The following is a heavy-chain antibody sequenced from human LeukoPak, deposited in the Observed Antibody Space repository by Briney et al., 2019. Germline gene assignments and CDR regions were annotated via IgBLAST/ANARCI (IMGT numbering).Heavy chain of an antibody. J-gene: IGHJ4*02. V-gene: IGHV3-21*01. CDR2: ISSSGSYI. CDR1: RFTFSSYS. Sequence: GGSLRLSCAASRFTFSSYSMNWVRQAPGKGLEWVSSISSSGSYIYYADSVKGRFTISRDNAKNSLYLQMNSLRAGDTAVYYCASSGYSGYDFGYWGQGTLVTVSS. CDR3: ASSGYSGYDFGY. D-gene: IGHD5-12*01.